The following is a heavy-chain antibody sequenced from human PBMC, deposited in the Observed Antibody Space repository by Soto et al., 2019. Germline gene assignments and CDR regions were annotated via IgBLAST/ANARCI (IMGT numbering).Heavy chain of an antibody. Sequence: QVQLQESGPGLVKPSETLSLTCNVSGVTVRGYYWNWVRQPPGKPLEWIRSIYYTGGTNYNPSLKSRVTISVHTSKNPFSLTFNSLTAADTAVYYCASGTLSTIAAPDSWGKGPLVTVSS. J-gene: IGHJ4*02. CDR1: GVTVRGYY. CDR2: IYYTGGT. D-gene: IGHD6-13*01. V-gene: IGHV4-59*02. CDR3: ASGTLSTIAAPDS.